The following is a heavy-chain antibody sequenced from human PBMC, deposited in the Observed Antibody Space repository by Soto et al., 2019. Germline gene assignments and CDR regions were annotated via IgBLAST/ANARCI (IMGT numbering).Heavy chain of an antibody. CDR3: ARGLVGNWDHPDAFDI. Sequence: QVQLQESGPGLVKPSQTLSLTCTVSGGSLSSGGYYGSCIRQHPGKGLEWIGDIYYSGNTYYNPSLNSRVTLSLDTSKNRFSLKLSSVTAADTAVYYCARGLVGNWDHPDAFDIWGQGTMVTVSS. D-gene: IGHD7-27*01. V-gene: IGHV4-31*03. CDR1: GGSLSSGGYY. J-gene: IGHJ3*02. CDR2: IYYSGNT.